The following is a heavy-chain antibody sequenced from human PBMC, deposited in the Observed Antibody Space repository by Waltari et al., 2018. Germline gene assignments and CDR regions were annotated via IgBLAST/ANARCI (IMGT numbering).Heavy chain of an antibody. V-gene: IGHV3-23*01. J-gene: IGHJ4*02. CDR3: AKGREMATTHFDY. CDR1: GFTFRSYA. CDR2: ISGSGGST. D-gene: IGHD1-1*01. Sequence: EVQLLESGGGLVQPGGSLRLSCAASGFTFRSYAMSWVRQAPGKGLEWVSAISGSGGSTYYADSVKGRFTISRDNSKNTLYLQMNSLRAEDTAVYYCAKGREMATTHFDYWGQGTLVTVSS.